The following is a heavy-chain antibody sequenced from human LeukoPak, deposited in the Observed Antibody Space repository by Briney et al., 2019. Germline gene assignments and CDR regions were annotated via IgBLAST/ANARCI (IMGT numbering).Heavy chain of an antibody. V-gene: IGHV4-38-2*02. J-gene: IGHJ6*03. CDR2: IYHSGFS. D-gene: IGHD1-26*01. Sequence: SETLSLTCRVSGSSLSTDYYWGWIRPLPGKGLEWLGSIYHSGFSYSSPSLKSLITMSVDKSKNQFSLRLKTVTAADTAVYYCARAVTIVDYMDVWGKGTTVTVSS. CDR3: ARAVTIVDYMDV. CDR1: GSSLSTDYY.